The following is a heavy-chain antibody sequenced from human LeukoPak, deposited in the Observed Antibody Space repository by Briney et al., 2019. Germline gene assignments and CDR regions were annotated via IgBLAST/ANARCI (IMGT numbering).Heavy chain of an antibody. J-gene: IGHJ4*02. D-gene: IGHD2-2*01. CDR2: INHSRST. Sequence: SETLSLTCTVSGGSISSSSYYWSWIRQPPGKGLEWIGEINHSRSTNYNPSLKSRVTISVDTSKNQFSLKLSSVTAADTAVYYCARGGGRYCSSTSCYPDYWGQGTLVTVSS. V-gene: IGHV4-39*07. CDR3: ARGGGRYCSSTSCYPDY. CDR1: GGSISSSSYY.